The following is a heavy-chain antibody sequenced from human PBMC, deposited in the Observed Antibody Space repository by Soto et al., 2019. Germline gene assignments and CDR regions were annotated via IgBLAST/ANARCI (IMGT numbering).Heavy chain of an antibody. J-gene: IGHJ4*02. Sequence: QVPLVQSGAEVKKPGASVKVSCKASGYTFTDYGLSWVRQAPGQGLEWMGWINPYNGHTNYARNLQDRVTMTTDTSTSTAYLVPRSPASDDTAMYYCARGFCATTTFYDVDYWGQGTLVTVSS. V-gene: IGHV1-18*01. CDR3: ARGFCATTTFYDVDY. D-gene: IGHD1-26*01. CDR1: GYTFTDYG. CDR2: INPYNGHT.